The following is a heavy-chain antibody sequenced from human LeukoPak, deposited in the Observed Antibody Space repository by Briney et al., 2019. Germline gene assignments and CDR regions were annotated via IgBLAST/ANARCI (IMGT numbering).Heavy chain of an antibody. V-gene: IGHV3-23*01. D-gene: IGHD5-18*01. CDR3: AKDNLRVDTAIDY. CDR1: GFTFSSYA. Sequence: PGGSLRLSCAASGFTFSSYAMSWVRQAPGKGLEWVSAISGSGGSTYYADSVKGRFTISRDNSKNTLYLRMNSLRAEDTAVYYCAKDNLRVDTAIDYWGQGTLVTVSS. J-gene: IGHJ4*02. CDR2: ISGSGGST.